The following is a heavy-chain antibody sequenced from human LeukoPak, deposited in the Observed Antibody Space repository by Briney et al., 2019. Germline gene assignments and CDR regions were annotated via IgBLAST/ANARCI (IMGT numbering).Heavy chain of an antibody. Sequence: ASVKVSCKASGYTFISYGISWVRQAPGHGLEWMGCISAYNGNTNYAQKLQGRVTMTTDTSTSTAYMELRSLRSDDTAVYYCARDNRYYYDSSGYYYVDHWGQGTLVTVSS. D-gene: IGHD3-22*01. J-gene: IGHJ4*02. V-gene: IGHV1-18*01. CDR2: ISAYNGNT. CDR3: ARDNRYYYDSSGYYYVDH. CDR1: GYTFISYG.